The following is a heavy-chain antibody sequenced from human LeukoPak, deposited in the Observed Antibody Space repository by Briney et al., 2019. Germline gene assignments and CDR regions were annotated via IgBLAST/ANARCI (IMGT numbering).Heavy chain of an antibody. CDR3: ARALHYYDSSGY. CDR1: GGSISSNDYY. Sequence: SETLSLTCTVSGGSISSNDYYWDWIRQPPGMGLEYIGSIYYSGSTYYNPSLKSRVTISVDTSKNQFSLKLSSVTAADTAVYYCARALHYYDSSGYWGQGTLVTVSS. V-gene: IGHV4-39*07. CDR2: IYYSGST. D-gene: IGHD3-22*01. J-gene: IGHJ4*02.